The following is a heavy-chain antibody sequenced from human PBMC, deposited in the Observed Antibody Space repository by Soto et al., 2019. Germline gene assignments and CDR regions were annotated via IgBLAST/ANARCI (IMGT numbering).Heavy chain of an antibody. D-gene: IGHD3-10*01. CDR3: ARESVTMVRGVIRLFDY. V-gene: IGHV3-33*01. Sequence: AGGSLRLSCAASGFTFSSYGMHWVRQAPGKGLEWVAVIWYDGSNKYYADSVKGRFTISRDNSKNTLYLQMNSLRAEDTAVYYCARESVTMVRGVIRLFDYWGQGTLVTVSS. CDR1: GFTFSSYG. J-gene: IGHJ4*02. CDR2: IWYDGSNK.